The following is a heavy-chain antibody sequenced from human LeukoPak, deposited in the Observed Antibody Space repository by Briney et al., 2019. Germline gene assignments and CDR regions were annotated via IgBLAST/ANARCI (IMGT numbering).Heavy chain of an antibody. CDR1: GFTFSNYW. CDR3: VRDYQFIQEV. V-gene: IGHV3-74*01. CDR2: ISTDGKST. Sequence: WSLIHCCVASGFTFSNYWMLLVRQAPGKGLLWVSLISTDGKSTSYAESVEGRFTISRDNAKNALYLQMDILRVEDTALYFCVRDYQFIQEVWGQGTTVTVSS. D-gene: IGHD2-2*01. J-gene: IGHJ6*02.